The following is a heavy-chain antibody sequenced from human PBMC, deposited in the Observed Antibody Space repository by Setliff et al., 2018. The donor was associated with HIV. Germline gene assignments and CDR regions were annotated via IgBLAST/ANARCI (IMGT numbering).Heavy chain of an antibody. CDR1: SGSINGYH. V-gene: IGHV4-59*01. J-gene: IGHJ3*02. CDR2: VSYSGST. D-gene: IGHD3-10*01. Sequence: SETLSLTCGVSSGSINGYHWSWVRQAPGRGLEWIGYVSYSGSTYYNPSLKSRVTISVDTSKNQFSLKLSSVTAADTAVYYCARDFSRAYTVVRGAYDAFDIWGQGTMVTVSS. CDR3: ARDFSRAYTVVRGAYDAFDI.